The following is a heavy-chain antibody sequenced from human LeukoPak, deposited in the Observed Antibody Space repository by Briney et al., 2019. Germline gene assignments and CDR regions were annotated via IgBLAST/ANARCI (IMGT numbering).Heavy chain of an antibody. CDR2: INPNSGGT. CDR3: AREALRNHWFDP. Sequence: ASVKVSCKASGYTFTGYYMHWVRQAPGQGLEWMGWINPNSGGTNYAQKFQGRVTMIRDTSISTAYMELSRLRSDDTAVYYCAREALRNHWFDPWGQGTLVTVSS. J-gene: IGHJ5*02. D-gene: IGHD3-3*01. V-gene: IGHV1-2*02. CDR1: GYTFTGYY.